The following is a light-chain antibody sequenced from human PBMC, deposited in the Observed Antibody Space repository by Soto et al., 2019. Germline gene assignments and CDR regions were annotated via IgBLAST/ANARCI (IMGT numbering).Light chain of an antibody. V-gene: IGKV3-15*01. Sequence: EIVMTQSPATLSVSPGERATISCRANQSVSSNLAWYQQKPGQAPRLLIYGASTRATGIPSRFSASGSGTEFTLTISSLQSEDFAIYYCQQYNNWPRGTFGQGTRLEIK. CDR2: GAS. CDR1: QSVSSN. CDR3: QQYNNWPRGT. J-gene: IGKJ5*01.